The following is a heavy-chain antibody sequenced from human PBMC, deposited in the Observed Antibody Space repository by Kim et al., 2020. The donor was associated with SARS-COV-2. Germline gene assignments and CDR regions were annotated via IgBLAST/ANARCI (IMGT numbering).Heavy chain of an antibody. CDR3: ARLRWEYQPTAPFDP. CDR1: GYSFTSYW. J-gene: IGHJ5*02. V-gene: IGHV5-10-1*01. D-gene: IGHD2-2*01. CDR2: IDPSDSYT. Sequence: GESLKISCKGSGYSFTSYWISWVRQMPGKGLEWMGRIDPSDSYTNYSPSFQGHVTISADKSISTAYLQWSSLKASDTAMYYCARLRWEYQPTAPFDPWGQGTLVTVSS.